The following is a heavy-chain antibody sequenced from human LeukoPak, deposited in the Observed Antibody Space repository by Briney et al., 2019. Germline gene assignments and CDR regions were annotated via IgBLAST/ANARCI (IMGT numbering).Heavy chain of an antibody. Sequence: SETLSLTCTVSGGSISSSSYYWGWIRQPPGKGLEWIGSIYYSGSTYYNPSLRSRVTISVDTSKNQFSLKLSSVTAADTAVYYCARQYCSGGSCYSSYFDYWSQGTLVTVSS. D-gene: IGHD2-15*01. CDR1: GGSISSSSYY. V-gene: IGHV4-39*01. J-gene: IGHJ4*02. CDR2: IYYSGST. CDR3: ARQYCSGGSCYSSYFDY.